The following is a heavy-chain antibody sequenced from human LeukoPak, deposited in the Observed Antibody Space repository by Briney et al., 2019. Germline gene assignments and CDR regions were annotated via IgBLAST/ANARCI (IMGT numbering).Heavy chain of an antibody. J-gene: IGHJ6*03. D-gene: IGHD5-24*01. CDR3: ARALLVEMANKRRDYYYYYYMDV. Sequence: ASVKVSCKASRGTFSSYAISWVRQAPGQGLEWMGGIIPIFGTANYAQKFQGRVTITADESTSTAYMELSSLRSEDTAVYYCARALLVEMANKRRDYYYYYYMDVWGKGTTVTVSS. V-gene: IGHV1-69*13. CDR2: IIPIFGTA. CDR1: RGTFSSYA.